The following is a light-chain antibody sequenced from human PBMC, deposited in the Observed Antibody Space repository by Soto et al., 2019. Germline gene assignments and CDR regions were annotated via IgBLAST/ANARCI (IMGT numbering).Light chain of an antibody. Sequence: EIVLTQSPGTLSLSPGERATLSCRASQSVSGNYLAWYQQKPRQSPRLLIYGSSDRATGIPDRFSGSGSGTHLTLTITRVEPDDFAVYYCQQYGSSPQYTFGQGTKLEIK. CDR1: QSVSGNY. CDR3: QQYGSSPQYT. V-gene: IGKV3-20*01. J-gene: IGKJ2*01. CDR2: GSS.